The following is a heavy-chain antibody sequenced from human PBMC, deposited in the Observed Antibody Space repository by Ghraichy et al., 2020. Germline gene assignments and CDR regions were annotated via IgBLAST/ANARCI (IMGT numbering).Heavy chain of an antibody. CDR3: ARAEGARFGELFADY. J-gene: IGHJ4*02. Sequence: GSLNISCAASGFTFSSYAMHWVRQAPGKGLEWVAVISYDGSNKYYADSVKGRFTISRDNSKNTLYLQMNSLRAEDTAVYYCARAEGARFGELFADYWGQGTLVTVSS. CDR2: ISYDGSNK. V-gene: IGHV3-30-3*01. D-gene: IGHD3-10*01. CDR1: GFTFSSYA.